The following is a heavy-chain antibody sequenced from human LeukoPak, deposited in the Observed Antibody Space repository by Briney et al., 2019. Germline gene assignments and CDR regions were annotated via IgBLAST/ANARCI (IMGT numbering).Heavy chain of an antibody. J-gene: IGHJ4*02. CDR2: ISSSGTTI. CDR1: GFTFDDYA. Sequence: GGSLRLSCAVSGFTFDDYAMHWVRQAPGKGPEWVSYISSSGTTIHYADSVRGRFTISRDNADNTLYLQLNSLRAEDTAVYYCARVSFCPRCHFDYWGQGTLVTVSS. D-gene: IGHD2/OR15-2a*01. V-gene: IGHV3-48*03. CDR3: ARVSFCPRCHFDY.